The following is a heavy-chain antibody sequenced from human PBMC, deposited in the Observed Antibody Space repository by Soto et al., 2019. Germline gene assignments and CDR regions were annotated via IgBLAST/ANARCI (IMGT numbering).Heavy chain of an antibody. D-gene: IGHD6-6*01. CDR1: GFTFRSYA. CDR2: ISGSGGST. J-gene: IGHJ5*02. Sequence: GGSLRLSCAASGFTFRSYAISWVRQAPGKGLEWVSAISGSGGSTYYADSVKGRFTISRDNSKNTLYLQMNSLRAEDTAVYYCAKISGYSSSDWCDPWGQGTLVTVSS. CDR3: AKISGYSSSDWCDP. V-gene: IGHV3-23*01.